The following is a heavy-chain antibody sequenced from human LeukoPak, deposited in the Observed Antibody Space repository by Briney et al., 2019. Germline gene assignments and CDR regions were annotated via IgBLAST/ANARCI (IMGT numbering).Heavy chain of an antibody. CDR1: GFTFSSYW. V-gene: IGHV3-7*01. D-gene: IGHD1-26*01. J-gene: IGHJ5*02. CDR3: ARVPPVDVGATAGNWFDL. CDR2: IKQDGSEK. Sequence: GGSLRLSCAASGFTFSSYWMSWVRQAPGKGLEWVANIKQDGSEKYYVDSVKGRFTISRDNAKNSLYLQMNSLRAEDTAVYYCARVPPVDVGATAGNWFDLWGQGTLVTVSS.